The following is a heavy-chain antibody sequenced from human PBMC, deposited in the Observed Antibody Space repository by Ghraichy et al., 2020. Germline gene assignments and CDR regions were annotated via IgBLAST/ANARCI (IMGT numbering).Heavy chain of an antibody. J-gene: IGHJ4*02. CDR1: GGSFSGYY. V-gene: IGHV4-34*01. CDR3: ARGQDIVAPPKVGPYFDY. Sequence: SETLSLTCAVYGGSFSGYYWSWIRQPPGKGLEWIGEINHSGSTNYNPSLKSRVTISVDTSKNQFSLKLSSVTAADTAVYYCARGQDIVAPPKVGPYFDYWGQGTLVTVSS. CDR2: INHSGST. D-gene: IGHD5-12*01.